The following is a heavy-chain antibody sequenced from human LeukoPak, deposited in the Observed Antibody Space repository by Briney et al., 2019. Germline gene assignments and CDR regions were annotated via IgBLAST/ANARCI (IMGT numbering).Heavy chain of an antibody. CDR2: IYYSGST. Sequence: PSETLSLTCTVSGGSISSYYWSWIRQPPGKGLEWIGYIYYSGSTSYNPSLKSRVTISVDTSKNQFSLKLSSVTAADTAVYYCAREEVTYYYDSSGYYNPDAFDIWGQGTMVTVSS. D-gene: IGHD3-22*01. CDR1: GGSISSYY. J-gene: IGHJ3*02. V-gene: IGHV4-59*12. CDR3: AREEVTYYYDSSGYYNPDAFDI.